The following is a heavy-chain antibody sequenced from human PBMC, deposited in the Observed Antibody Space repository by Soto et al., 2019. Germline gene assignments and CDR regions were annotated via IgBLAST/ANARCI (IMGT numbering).Heavy chain of an antibody. V-gene: IGHV1-69*12. CDR1: GGTFSSYA. CDR3: ARVVAVPGYPDD. CDR2: IVPIVDTS. J-gene: IGHJ4*02. Sequence: QVQLVQSGAEVRQPASSVKVSCKTSGGTFSSYAISWVRQAPGQGLEWLGGIVPIVDTSTYAQKVQGRVTITADESTSTVYMELSSLRSDDTAVYYCARVVAVPGYPDDWGQGTLVTVSS. D-gene: IGHD5-12*01.